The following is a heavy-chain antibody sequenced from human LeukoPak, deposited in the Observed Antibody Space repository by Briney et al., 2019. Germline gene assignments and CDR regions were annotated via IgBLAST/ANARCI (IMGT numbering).Heavy chain of an antibody. J-gene: IGHJ4*02. D-gene: IGHD3-22*01. CDR2: INSDGSST. Sequence: SGGSLRLSCAASGFTFSTYWMHWVRQAPGKGLVWVSRINSDGSSTTYADSVKGRFTISRDNAKNTVYVQMNSLRGEDTAVYFCARGPYYYDSSGFHVPKALDYWGQGTLVTVSS. V-gene: IGHV3-74*03. CDR1: GFTFSTYW. CDR3: ARGPYYYDSSGFHVPKALDY.